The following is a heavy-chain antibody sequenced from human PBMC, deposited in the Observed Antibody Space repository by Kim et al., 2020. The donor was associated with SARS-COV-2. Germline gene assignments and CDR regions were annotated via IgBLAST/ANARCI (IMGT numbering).Heavy chain of an antibody. J-gene: IGHJ5*02. Sequence: DYARSVKSRITINPVTSKNQFSLQLNSVTPEDPAVYYCARGETGTRRFDPWGQGTLVTVSS. CDR3: ARGETGTRRFDP. V-gene: IGHV6-1*01. D-gene: IGHD1-7*01.